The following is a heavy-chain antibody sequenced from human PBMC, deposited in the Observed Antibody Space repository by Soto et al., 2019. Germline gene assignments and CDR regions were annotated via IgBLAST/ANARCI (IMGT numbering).Heavy chain of an antibody. CDR2: IDSDGSST. J-gene: IGHJ6*02. CDR1: LFTFGSYW. V-gene: IGHV3-74*01. Sequence: SRAAPLFTFGSYWMNWVRQAPGKGRVWVSRIDSDGSSTTYADSVKGRFTTSRDNAKNTLYLQMSSLRVEDTAVYYCARGRPYGMDVWGQGTTVTVSS. CDR3: ARGRPYGMDV.